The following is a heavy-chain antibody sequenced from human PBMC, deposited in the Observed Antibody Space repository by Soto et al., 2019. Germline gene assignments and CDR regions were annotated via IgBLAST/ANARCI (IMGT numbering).Heavy chain of an antibody. V-gene: IGHV4-39*01. CDR2: IYYSGST. Sequence: SETLSLTCTFSGCYISSSNYYWGWIRQPPGKGLEWIGSIYYSGSTYYNPSLKSRVTISVDTSKNQFSLKLSSVTAADTAVYYCATQEVGGSYVYTFDPWGQGTLVTVSS. CDR3: ATQEVGGSYVYTFDP. CDR1: GCYISSSNYY. D-gene: IGHD1-26*01. J-gene: IGHJ5*02.